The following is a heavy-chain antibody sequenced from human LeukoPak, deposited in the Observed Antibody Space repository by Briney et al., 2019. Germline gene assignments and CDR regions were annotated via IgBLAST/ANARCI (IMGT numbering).Heavy chain of an antibody. Sequence: SETLSLTCTVPGGYISSSSYYWGWIRQPPGKGLEWIGSIYYSGSTYYNPSLKRRVTISVDTSKNQFSLKLSSVTAADTAVYYCARTGSSGYYYDYYYYYYMDVWGKGTTVTVSS. CDR3: ARTGSSGYYYDYYYYYYMDV. CDR1: GGYISSSSYY. D-gene: IGHD3-22*01. CDR2: IYYSGST. J-gene: IGHJ6*03. V-gene: IGHV4-39*01.